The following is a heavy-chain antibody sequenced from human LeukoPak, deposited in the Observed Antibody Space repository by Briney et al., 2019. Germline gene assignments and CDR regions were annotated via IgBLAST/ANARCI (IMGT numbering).Heavy chain of an antibody. CDR2: IYSSGST. CDR3: ARLPWERGHWFDP. J-gene: IGHJ5*02. CDR1: GGSISNYY. D-gene: IGHD1-26*01. Sequence: SETLSLTCTASGGSISNYYWNWIRQPPGRGLEWIGYIYSSGSTNYNPSLQSRVTISVDTSKNQFSLKLSSVTAADTAVYYCARLPWERGHWFDPWGQGTLVTVSS. V-gene: IGHV4-59*08.